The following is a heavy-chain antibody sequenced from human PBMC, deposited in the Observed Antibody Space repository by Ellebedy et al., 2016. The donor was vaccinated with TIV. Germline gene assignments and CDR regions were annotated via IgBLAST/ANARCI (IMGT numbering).Heavy chain of an antibody. CDR1: GYTFTSYD. Sequence: AASVKVSCKASGYTFTSYDINWARQATGQGLEWMGWMNPNSGNTGYAQKFQGRVTITADKSTSTAYMELSSLRSEDTAVYYCARSSNCGGDCYSDYWGQGTLVTVSS. CDR3: ARSSNCGGDCYSDY. D-gene: IGHD2-21*02. V-gene: IGHV1-8*01. CDR2: MNPNSGNT. J-gene: IGHJ4*02.